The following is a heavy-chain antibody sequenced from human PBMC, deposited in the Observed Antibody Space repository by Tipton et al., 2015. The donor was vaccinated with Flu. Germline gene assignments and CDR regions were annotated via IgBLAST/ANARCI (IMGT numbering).Heavy chain of an antibody. V-gene: IGHV4-39*07. Sequence: PGLVKPSETLSLTCGVSGDSIRSSNYYWGWIRQPPGKGLEWIGNTFHSGNTYLNPSLKSRVTISIGTSRNQFSLKVSSVTAADTAVYYCARRDYSNYVSEPKNWFDPWGQGALVTVSS. D-gene: IGHD4-11*01. CDR2: TFHSGNT. CDR3: ARRDYSNYVSEPKNWFDP. J-gene: IGHJ5*02. CDR1: GDSIRSSNYY.